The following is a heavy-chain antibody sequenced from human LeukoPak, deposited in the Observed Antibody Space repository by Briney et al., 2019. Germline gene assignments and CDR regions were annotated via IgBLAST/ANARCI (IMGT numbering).Heavy chain of an antibody. V-gene: IGHV1-46*01. J-gene: IGHJ3*02. Sequence: ASVKVSCKASGYTFTSYDINWVRQAPGQGLEWMGIINPSGGSTTYAQKFQGRVTMTRDTSTSTVYMELSSLRSEDTAVYYCARDQQGDAFDIWGQGTMVTVSP. CDR1: GYTFTSYD. D-gene: IGHD3-10*01. CDR3: ARDQQGDAFDI. CDR2: INPSGGST.